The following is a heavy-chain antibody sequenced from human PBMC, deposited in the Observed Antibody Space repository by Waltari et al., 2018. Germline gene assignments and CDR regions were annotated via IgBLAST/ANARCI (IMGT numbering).Heavy chain of an antibody. D-gene: IGHD5-12*01. CDR2: IRGSGGST. CDR3: AKSWLRGY. Sequence: VPLLESGGGLVQPGGSLRLSCAASGFTFRRSAMSWVRQARGKGLEWVSAIRGSGGSTYYAESVKGRFTISRDKSKNTLYLQMNSLRAEDTAVYYCAKSWLRGYWGQGTLVTVSS. J-gene: IGHJ4*02. V-gene: IGHV3-23*01. CDR1: GFTFRRSA.